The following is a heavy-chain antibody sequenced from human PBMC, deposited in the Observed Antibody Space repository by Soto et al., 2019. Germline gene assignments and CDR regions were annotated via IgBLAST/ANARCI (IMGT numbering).Heavy chain of an antibody. J-gene: IGHJ4*02. V-gene: IGHV1-46*01. D-gene: IGHD2-15*01. Sequence: QVHLVQSGAEVKKPGASVRISCKASGYTFTTYFMHWVRQAPGQGLEWMGRIDPSGGRTNYAQKFQGRLTVTRDTSTNTVNMELSSLRSEETAVYYCARDVGYCSGGGCYTGGPFDCWGQGTLVTVSS. CDR2: IDPSGGRT. CDR3: ARDVGYCSGGGCYTGGPFDC. CDR1: GYTFTTYF.